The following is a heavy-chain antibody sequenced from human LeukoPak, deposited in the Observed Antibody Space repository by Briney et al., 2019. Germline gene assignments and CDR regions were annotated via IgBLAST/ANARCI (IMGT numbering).Heavy chain of an antibody. Sequence: SETLSLTCTVSGGSISSYYWTWIRQPPGKGLEWIGYIYYTGNTNYNPSLKSRVTISVDTSKNQFSLKLSSVTAADTAVYYCARPIAARFDAFDIWGQGTMVTVSS. V-gene: IGHV4-59*01. CDR1: GGSISSYY. J-gene: IGHJ3*02. CDR2: IYYTGNT. D-gene: IGHD6-6*01. CDR3: ARPIAARFDAFDI.